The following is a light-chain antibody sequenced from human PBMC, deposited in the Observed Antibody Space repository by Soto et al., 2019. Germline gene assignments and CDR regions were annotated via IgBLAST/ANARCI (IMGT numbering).Light chain of an antibody. Sequence: EIVLTQSPGTLSLGQGERATLSCRASQSVSNNYLAWYQQKPGQAPRLLIYGASNRATGIPDRFSGSGSGTDFTLTISRLEPEDFAVYYCQQYGSSGTFGQGTKVDIK. CDR2: GAS. V-gene: IGKV3-20*01. J-gene: IGKJ1*01. CDR3: QQYGSSGT. CDR1: QSVSNNY.